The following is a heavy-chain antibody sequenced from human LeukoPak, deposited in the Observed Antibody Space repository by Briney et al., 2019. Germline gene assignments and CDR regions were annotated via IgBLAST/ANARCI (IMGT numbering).Heavy chain of an antibody. D-gene: IGHD6-19*01. V-gene: IGHV4-59*01. Sequence: PSETLSLTCTVSGGSISSYYWSWIRQPPGKGLEWIGYIYYSGSTNYNPSLKSRVTISVDTSKNQFSLKLSSVTAADTAVYYCAREGCYYGMDVWGQGTTVTVSS. CDR2: IYYSGST. CDR1: GGSISSYY. CDR3: AREGCYYGMDV. J-gene: IGHJ6*02.